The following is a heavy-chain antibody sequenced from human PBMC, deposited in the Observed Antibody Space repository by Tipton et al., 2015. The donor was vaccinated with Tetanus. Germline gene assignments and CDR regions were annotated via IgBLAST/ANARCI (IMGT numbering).Heavy chain of an antibody. CDR2: ISGGGVST. CDR1: GFTFSSYA. V-gene: IGHV3-23*01. D-gene: IGHD6-6*01. Sequence: SLRLSCAASGFTFSSYAMNWVRQAPGKGLEWVSAISGGGVSTYYAGSVKGRFTISRDNSKNTLYLQMNSLRADDTAVYFCAKSEARLGTSSSLDWGQGTLVTVSS. J-gene: IGHJ4*02. CDR3: AKSEARLGTSSSLD.